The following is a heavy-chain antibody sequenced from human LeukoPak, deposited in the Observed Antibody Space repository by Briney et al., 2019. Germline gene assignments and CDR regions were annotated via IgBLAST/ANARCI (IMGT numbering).Heavy chain of an antibody. J-gene: IGHJ3*02. D-gene: IGHD6-19*01. V-gene: IGHV1-8*01. CDR3: ARYSGWNDAFDI. CDR2: MNPNSRNT. Sequence: GWMNPNSRNTGYAQKFHGRVTMTRNTSISTAYMELSSLRSEDTAVYYCARYSGWNDAFDIWGQGTMVTVSS.